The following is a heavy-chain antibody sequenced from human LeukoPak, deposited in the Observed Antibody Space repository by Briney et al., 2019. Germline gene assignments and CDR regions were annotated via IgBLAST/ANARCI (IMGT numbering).Heavy chain of an antibody. D-gene: IGHD1-26*01. CDR1: GYTFTDYG. Sequence: GESLKVSCKASGYTFTDYGISWVRQAPGQGLEWMGWISTYNGDTNFAQKFQGRVTMTTDTSTNTAYMELRSLTSDDTAVYYCARGSYYDYWGQGTLVTVSS. J-gene: IGHJ4*02. CDR3: ARGSYYDY. V-gene: IGHV1-18*01. CDR2: ISTYNGDT.